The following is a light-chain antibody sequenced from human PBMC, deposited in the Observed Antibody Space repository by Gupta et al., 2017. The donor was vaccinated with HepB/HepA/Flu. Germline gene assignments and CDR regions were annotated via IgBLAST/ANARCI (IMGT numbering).Light chain of an antibody. CDR3: MQPLHTPWT. V-gene: IGKV2-28*01. CDR2: LGS. CDR1: QSLIPSTVFNY. Sequence: DNVLTPSPLSLPVTPGEPASITCTSSQSLIPSTVFNYLDWYLQKPGQSPQLLIYLGSHRASGVPDRFSGSGSGTDFTLKISRVESEDVGVYYCMQPLHTPWTFGQGTKVEIK. J-gene: IGKJ1*01.